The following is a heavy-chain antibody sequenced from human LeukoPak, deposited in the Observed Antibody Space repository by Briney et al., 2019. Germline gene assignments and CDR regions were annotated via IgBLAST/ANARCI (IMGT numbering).Heavy chain of an antibody. CDR2: IYSGGST. V-gene: IGHV3-66*01. CDR1: GFTVSSDY. J-gene: IGHJ3*02. D-gene: IGHD2-21*01. Sequence: GGSLRLSCAASGFTVSSDYMSWVRQAPGKGLEWVSVIYSGGSTYYADSVKGRFTISRDNSKNTLYLQMNSLRAEDTAVYYCARDGGGDAFDIWGQGTMVTVSS. CDR3: ARDGGGDAFDI.